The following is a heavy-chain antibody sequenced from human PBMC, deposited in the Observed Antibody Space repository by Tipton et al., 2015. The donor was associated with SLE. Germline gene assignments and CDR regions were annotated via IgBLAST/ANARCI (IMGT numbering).Heavy chain of an antibody. CDR1: GFTFSSNA. Sequence: SLRLSCAASGFTFSSNAMSWVRQAPGKGLEWVSVIYSSGATYFTASVRDRVTVSMDNSKNTLYLQMNSLSVDDTARYYCARRYTHGAGRCDYWGQAALVGVSS. D-gene: IGHD3-9*01. J-gene: IGHJ4*02. CDR2: IYSSGAT. V-gene: IGHV3-23*03. CDR3: ARRYTHGAGRCDY.